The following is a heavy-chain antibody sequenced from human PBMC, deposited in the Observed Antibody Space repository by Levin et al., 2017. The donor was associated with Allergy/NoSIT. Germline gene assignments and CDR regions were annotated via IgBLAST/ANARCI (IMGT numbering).Heavy chain of an antibody. CDR1: GFTFSSYW. D-gene: IGHD1-26*01. J-gene: IGHJ4*02. CDR2: INSDGSST. V-gene: IGHV3-74*01. Sequence: GGSLRLSCAASGFTFSSYWMHWVRQAPGKGLVWVSRINSDGSSTSYADSVKGRFTISRDNAKNTLYLQMNSLRAEDTAVYYCARIATKIPNVPDYWGQGTLVTVSS. CDR3: ARIATKIPNVPDY.